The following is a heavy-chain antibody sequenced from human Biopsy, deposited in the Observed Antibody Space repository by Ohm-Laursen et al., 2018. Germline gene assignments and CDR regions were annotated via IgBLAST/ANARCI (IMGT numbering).Heavy chain of an antibody. V-gene: IGHV3-23*01. J-gene: IGHJ4*02. CDR2: ISGNSDII. CDR1: GFTFSSYA. Sequence: SLRLSCSASGFTFSSYAMTWFRQAPGKGLEWVSTISGNSDIIYDTDSVKGRFTISRDNAEKSLYLQMNSLRAEDTAVYYCQSGYVANSGWGQGTLVTATS. CDR3: QSGYVANSG. D-gene: IGHD4/OR15-4a*01.